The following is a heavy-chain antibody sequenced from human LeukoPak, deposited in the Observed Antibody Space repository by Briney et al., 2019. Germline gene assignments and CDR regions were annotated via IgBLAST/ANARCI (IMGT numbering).Heavy chain of an antibody. CDR3: ARGRFPPGP. D-gene: IGHD3-16*01. CDR2: LTESGSTL. Sequence: GVSLRLSCAASGFTFSDYSLSWIRQAPGKGREWVSYLTESGSTLYHADSVSGRFTISRDNAENSLYLQMNSLRTEDTALYYCARGRFPPGPWGQGTLVTVSS. J-gene: IGHJ5*02. V-gene: IGHV3-11*04. CDR1: GFTFSDYS.